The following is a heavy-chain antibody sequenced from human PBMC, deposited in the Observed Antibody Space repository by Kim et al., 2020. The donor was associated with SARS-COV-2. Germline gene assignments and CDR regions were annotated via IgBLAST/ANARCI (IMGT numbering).Heavy chain of an antibody. CDR3: TTEPDSSTS. CDR2: GTT. Sequence: GTTDYAAPVKGRFTISRDDSKNTLYLQMNSLKTEDTAVYYCTTEPDSSTSWGQGTMVTVSS. D-gene: IGHD6-13*01. V-gene: IGHV3-15*01. J-gene: IGHJ3*01.